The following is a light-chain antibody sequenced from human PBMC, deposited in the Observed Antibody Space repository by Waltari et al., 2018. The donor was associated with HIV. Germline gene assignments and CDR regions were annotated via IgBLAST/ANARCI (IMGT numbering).Light chain of an antibody. CDR3: QQAKRYPPLT. CDR1: QGLTSW. Sequence: DIQVTQSPSSVSASVGDRVTITCRACQGLTSWLAWYQQKLGEAPKLLIYAASTLQNGVPSRFSGSGSGTNFSLTISSLQPEDFATYYCQQAKRYPPLTFGGGTKVEIK. J-gene: IGKJ4*01. CDR2: AAS. V-gene: IGKV1-12*01.